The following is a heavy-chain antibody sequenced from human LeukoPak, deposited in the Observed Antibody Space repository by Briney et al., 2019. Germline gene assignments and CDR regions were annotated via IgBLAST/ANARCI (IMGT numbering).Heavy chain of an antibody. V-gene: IGHV3-21*04. CDR1: GFTFSDYS. CDR3: LSVDYVSGSYWDY. CDR2: ISDDSNYI. Sequence: PGGSLRLSCAASGFTFSDYSMNWVRQAPGKGLEWVSSISDDSNYIYYADSVKGRFTISRDNAKNSLYLQMNSLRAEDTAVYYCLSVDYVSGSYWDYWGQGTLVTVSS. D-gene: IGHD3-10*01. J-gene: IGHJ4*02.